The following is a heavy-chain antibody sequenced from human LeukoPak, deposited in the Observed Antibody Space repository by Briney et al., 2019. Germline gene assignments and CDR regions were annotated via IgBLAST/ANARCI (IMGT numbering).Heavy chain of an antibody. J-gene: IGHJ4*02. CDR3: ARPGYYDYVWGSYRIWAPPSNFDY. CDR2: IYYSGST. CDR1: GGSISSSSYY. D-gene: IGHD3-16*02. V-gene: IGHV4-39*01. Sequence: SETLSLTCTVSGGSISSSSYYWGWIRQPPGKGLEWIGSIYYSGSTYYNPSLKSRVTISVDTSKNQFSLKLSSVTAADTAVYYCARPGYYDYVWGSYRIWAPPSNFDYWGQGTLVTVSS.